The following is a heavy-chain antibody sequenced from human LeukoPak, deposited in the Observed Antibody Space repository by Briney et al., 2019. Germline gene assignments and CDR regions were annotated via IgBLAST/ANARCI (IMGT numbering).Heavy chain of an antibody. J-gene: IGHJ6*03. Sequence: SETLSLTCTVPGGSISSYYWSWIRQPPGKGLEWIGYIYTSGSTNYNPSLKSRVTISVDTSKNQFSLKLSSVTAADTAVYYCATTSGSYYYYYYYYMDVWGKGTTVTVSS. V-gene: IGHV4-4*09. CDR2: IYTSGST. D-gene: IGHD1-26*01. CDR3: ATTSGSYYYYYYYYMDV. CDR1: GGSISSYY.